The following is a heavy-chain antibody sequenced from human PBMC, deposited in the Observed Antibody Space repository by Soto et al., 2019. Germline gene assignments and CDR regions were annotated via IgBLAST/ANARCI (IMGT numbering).Heavy chain of an antibody. Sequence: ASVKVSCKASGCTFTSYAMHWVRQAPGQRLEWMGWINAGNGNTKYSQKFQGRVTITRDTSASTAYMELSSLRSEDTAVYYCARSIVVVPAAMAKTYYYYGMDVWGQGTTVTVSS. CDR3: ARSIVVVPAAMAKTYYYYGMDV. CDR2: INAGNGNT. J-gene: IGHJ6*02. CDR1: GCTFTSYA. D-gene: IGHD2-2*01. V-gene: IGHV1-3*01.